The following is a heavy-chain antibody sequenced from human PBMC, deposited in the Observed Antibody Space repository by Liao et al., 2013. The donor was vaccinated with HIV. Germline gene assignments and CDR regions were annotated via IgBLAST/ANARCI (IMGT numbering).Heavy chain of an antibody. CDR2: MYTGGNT. Sequence: QVQLQESGPGLVKPSETLSLTCTVSGASISSYYWSWIRQAAGKGLEWIGHMYTGGNTNYNPSLKSRVTMSVDTSKNQFSLKLSSVTAADTGLYYCARGGVVGWVEYYFDSWGQGTLVTVSS. J-gene: IGHJ4*02. CDR1: GASISSYY. CDR3: ARGGVVGWVEYYFDS. V-gene: IGHV4-4*07. D-gene: IGHD1-26*01.